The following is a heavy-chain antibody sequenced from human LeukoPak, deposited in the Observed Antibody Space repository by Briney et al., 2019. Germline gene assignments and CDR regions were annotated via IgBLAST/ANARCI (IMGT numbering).Heavy chain of an antibody. V-gene: IGHV3-23*01. J-gene: IGHJ4*02. CDR1: GFTFSSYA. CDR2: INDRGGST. Sequence: GGSLRLSCAASGFTFSSYAMNWVRQAPGKGLEWVSTINDRGGSTYYADSVKGRFTISRDNSKNTLYLQMNSLRAEDTAVYYCAKARGYSYGYSSDYWGQGTLVTVSS. D-gene: IGHD5-18*01. CDR3: AKARGYSYGYSSDY.